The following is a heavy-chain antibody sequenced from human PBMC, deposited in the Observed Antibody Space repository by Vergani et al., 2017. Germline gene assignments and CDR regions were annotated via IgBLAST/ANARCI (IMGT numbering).Heavy chain of an antibody. V-gene: IGHV1-69*01. D-gene: IGHD3-9*01. CDR3: ARGPPHYDTLTGYYLYYFDY. J-gene: IGHJ4*02. Sequence: QVQLVQPGAEVKKPGSSVKVSCKASGGTFSSYAISWVRQAPGQGLEWMGGIIPIFGTANYAQKFQGRVTITADESTSTAYMELSSLRSEDTAVYYCARGPPHYDTLTGYYLYYFDYWGQGTLVTVSS. CDR2: IIPIFGTA. CDR1: GGTFSSYA.